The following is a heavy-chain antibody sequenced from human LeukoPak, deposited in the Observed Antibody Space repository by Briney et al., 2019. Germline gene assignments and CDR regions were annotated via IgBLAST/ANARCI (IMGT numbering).Heavy chain of an antibody. CDR3: AKDLSSAITSALVLDV. CDR2: ITWNRDNI. V-gene: IGHV3-9*01. Sequence: GGSLRLSCAASEFTFHDYAMHWVRKAPGKGVEWVSGITWNRDNIGYGDSVKGRFTISRDNVKNVLYLQMTSLRPEDTALYYCAKDLSSAITSALVLDVWGQGTTVIVSS. CDR1: EFTFHDYA. D-gene: IGHD3-22*01. J-gene: IGHJ6*02.